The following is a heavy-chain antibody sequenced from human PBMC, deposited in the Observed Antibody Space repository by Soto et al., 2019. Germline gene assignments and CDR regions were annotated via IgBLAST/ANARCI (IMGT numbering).Heavy chain of an antibody. CDR1: GFSLTTSGAG. Sequence: QITLNESGPTVVKPTETLTLTCTFSGFSLTTSGAGVGWVLQSPGKAPEWLAFIYWVDDKRYSTSLKSRLTITKDTSKNQVVLTMANVDPADTATYYCAHRVLRAVFGLVTTTAIYFDFWGQGTPVVVSS. V-gene: IGHV2-5*02. CDR2: IYWVDDK. J-gene: IGHJ4*02. CDR3: AHRVLRAVFGLVTTTAIYFDF. D-gene: IGHD3-3*01.